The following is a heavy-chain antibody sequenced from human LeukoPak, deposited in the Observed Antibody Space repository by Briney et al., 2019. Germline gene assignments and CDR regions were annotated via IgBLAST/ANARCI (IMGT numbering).Heavy chain of an antibody. Sequence: ASVKVSCKASGYTFTNYGINWVRQAPGQGLEWMGCINVYNGDTKYAPKFQGRVTITIDTSTSIAYLELRSLGFDDTAVYHCARPDCPGGGSSTPLFWGQGALVSVSS. J-gene: IGHJ4*02. CDR1: GYTFTNYG. V-gene: IGHV1-18*01. D-gene: IGHD2-8*02. CDR3: ARPDCPGGGSSTPLF. CDR2: INVYNGDT.